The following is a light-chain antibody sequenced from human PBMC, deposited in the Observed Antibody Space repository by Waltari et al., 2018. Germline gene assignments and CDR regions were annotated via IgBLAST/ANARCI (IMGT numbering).Light chain of an antibody. CDR3: SSYTSINTFV. CDR2: VVS. CDR1: SSDVGGPDY. J-gene: IGLJ1*01. V-gene: IGLV2-14*01. Sequence: QSALTQPASVSGSPGQSITISCTGTSSDVGGPDYVSWYQQHPGKAPKLMIYVVSKRPSGVSDRFSGSKSGNTASLTISGLQAEDEADYYCSSYTSINTFVFGTGTKVTVL.